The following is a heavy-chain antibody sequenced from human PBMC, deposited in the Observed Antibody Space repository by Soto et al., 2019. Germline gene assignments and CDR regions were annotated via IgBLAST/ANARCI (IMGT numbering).Heavy chain of an antibody. CDR1: GGSISSYY. CDR2: IYYSGST. Sequence: SETLSLTCTVSGGSISSYYWSWIRQPPGKGLEWIGYIYYSGSTNYNPSLKSRVNISVDTSKNQFSLKLSSVTAADTAVYYCARHYDILTGYYIPYYFDYWGQGTLVTVS. D-gene: IGHD3-9*01. J-gene: IGHJ4*02. V-gene: IGHV4-59*08. CDR3: ARHYDILTGYYIPYYFDY.